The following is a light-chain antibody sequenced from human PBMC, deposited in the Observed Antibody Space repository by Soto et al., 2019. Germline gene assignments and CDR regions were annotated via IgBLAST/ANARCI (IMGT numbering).Light chain of an antibody. CDR1: QSLLHTNGYNY. CDR2: LGS. J-gene: IGKJ1*01. Sequence: DIVMTQSPLSLPVTPGEPASISCRSSQSLLHTNGYNYLDWYLQKPGQSPHLLIYLGSYRASGVPERFSGGGSGTDFKLNIRRVEAEGVGVYYCMQALQTPRTFGQGTKVEIK. V-gene: IGKV2-28*01. CDR3: MQALQTPRT.